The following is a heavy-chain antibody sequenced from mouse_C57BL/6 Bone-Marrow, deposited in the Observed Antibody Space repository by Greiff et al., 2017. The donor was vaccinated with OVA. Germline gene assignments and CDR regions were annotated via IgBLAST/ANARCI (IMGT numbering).Heavy chain of an antibody. CDR1: GFNIKDDY. CDR3: TTSYGLYFDY. D-gene: IGHD1-1*02. CDR2: IDPENGDT. V-gene: IGHV14-4*01. J-gene: IGHJ2*01. Sequence: EVQLVESGAELVRPGASVKLSCTASGFNIKDDYMHWVKQRPEQGLEWIGWIDPENGDTEYASKFQGKATITADTSSNTAYLQLSSLTSEDTAVYYCTTSYGLYFDYWGQGTTLTVSS.